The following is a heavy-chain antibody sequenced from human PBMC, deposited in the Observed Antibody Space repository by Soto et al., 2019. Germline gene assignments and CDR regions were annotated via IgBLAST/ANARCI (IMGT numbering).Heavy chain of an antibody. Sequence: VGSLRLSCAASGLTFSNAWMSWVRQAPGKGLEWVGRIKSKTDGGTTDYAAPVKGRFTISRDDSKNTPYLQMNSLKTEDTAVYYCTTEARPGWELLAWFDPWGQGTLVTVSS. J-gene: IGHJ5*02. CDR2: IKSKTDGGTT. V-gene: IGHV3-15*01. CDR3: TTEARPGWELLAWFDP. CDR1: GLTFSNAW. D-gene: IGHD1-26*01.